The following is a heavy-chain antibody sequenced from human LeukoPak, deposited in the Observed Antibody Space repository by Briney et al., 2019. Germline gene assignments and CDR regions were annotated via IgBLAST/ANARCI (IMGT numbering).Heavy chain of an antibody. CDR2: IRSKAYGGTT. CDR3: TRVAYCSSTSCYAGENDAFDI. V-gene: IGHV3-49*03. D-gene: IGHD2-2*01. J-gene: IGHJ3*02. CDR1: GFTFGDYA. Sequence: PGGSLRLSCTASGFTFGDYAMSWLRQAPGKGLEWVGFIRSKAYGGTTEYAASVKGRFTMSRDDSKSIAYLQMNSLKTEDTAVYYCTRVAYCSSTSCYAGENDAFDIWGQGTMVTVSS.